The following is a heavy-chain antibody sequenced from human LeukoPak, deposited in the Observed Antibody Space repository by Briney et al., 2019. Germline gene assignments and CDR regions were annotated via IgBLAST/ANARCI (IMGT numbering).Heavy chain of an antibody. J-gene: IGHJ6*02. CDR3: ARVPYYYDSSGYYSDPYYYYGMDV. V-gene: IGHV4-59*01. CDR1: GGSISSYY. D-gene: IGHD3-22*01. CDR2: IYYSGST. Sequence: SETLFLTCTVSGGSISSYYWSWIRQPPGKGLEWIGYIYYSGSTNYNPSLKSRVTISVDTSKNQFSLKLSSVAAADTAVYYCARVPYYYDSSGYYSDPYYYYGMDVWGQGTTVTVSS.